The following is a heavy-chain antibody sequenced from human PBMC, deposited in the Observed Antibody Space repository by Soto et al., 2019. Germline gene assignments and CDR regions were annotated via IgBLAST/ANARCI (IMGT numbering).Heavy chain of an antibody. Sequence: QLQLQESGPGLVKPSETLSLTCTVSGGSISSSSYYWGWIRQPPGKGLEWIGSIYYSGSTYYNPSLKSRVTISVDTSKNQFSLKLSSVTAADTAVYYCASLHDPRGNGDPYYFDYWGQGTLVTVSS. CDR1: GGSISSSSYY. D-gene: IGHD4-17*01. V-gene: IGHV4-39*01. CDR3: ASLHDPRGNGDPYYFDY. J-gene: IGHJ4*02. CDR2: IYYSGST.